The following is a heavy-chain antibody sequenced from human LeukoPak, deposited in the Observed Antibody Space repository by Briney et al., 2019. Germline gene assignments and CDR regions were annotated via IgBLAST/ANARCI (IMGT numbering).Heavy chain of an antibody. CDR3: ARDRSGSNDAFDI. J-gene: IGHJ3*02. CDR2: IYSGGST. Sequence: GGSLRLSCAASGFTVSSNYMSWVRQAPGKGLEWVSVIYSGGSTYYADSVKGRLTISRDNSKNTLYLQMNSLRAEDTAVYYCARDRSGSNDAFDIWGQGTMVTVSS. D-gene: IGHD6-19*01. CDR1: GFTVSSNY. V-gene: IGHV3-66*01.